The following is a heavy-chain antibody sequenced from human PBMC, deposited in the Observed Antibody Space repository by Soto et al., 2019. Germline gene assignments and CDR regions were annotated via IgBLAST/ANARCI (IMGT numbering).Heavy chain of an antibody. CDR2: ISGSSRYT. D-gene: IGHD6-19*01. Sequence: AGSLRLCCVASGFNFSDHYMNWIRQAPGKGLEWVSYISGSSRYTNFADSVKGRFTISRDNAKNSLYLKMNSLRAEDTAVYYCARHTSGWHYYDHWGQGTPVTVSS. J-gene: IGHJ4*02. CDR3: ARHTSGWHYYDH. V-gene: IGHV3-11*06. CDR1: GFNFSDHY.